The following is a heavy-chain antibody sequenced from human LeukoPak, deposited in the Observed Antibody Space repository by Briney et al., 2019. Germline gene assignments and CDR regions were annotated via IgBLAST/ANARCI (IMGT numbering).Heavy chain of an antibody. CDR2: INHSGST. Sequence: SETLSLTCAVYGGSFSGYYWSWIRQPPGKGLEWIGEINHSGSTNYNPSLKSRVTISVDTSKNQFSLKLSSVTAADTAVYYCARVGRGGRLRFYYDSSGSPRYFDYWGQGTLVTVSS. CDR1: GGSFSGYY. CDR3: ARVGRGGRLRFYYDSSGSPRYFDY. J-gene: IGHJ4*02. D-gene: IGHD3-22*01. V-gene: IGHV4-34*01.